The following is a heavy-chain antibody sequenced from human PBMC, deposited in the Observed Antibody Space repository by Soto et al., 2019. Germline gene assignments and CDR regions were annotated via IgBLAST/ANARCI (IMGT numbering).Heavy chain of an antibody. CDR2: IIPIFGTA. J-gene: IGHJ6*02. CDR1: GGTFSSYA. CDR3: ASGALGIAARPVYYYGMDV. Sequence: SVKVSCKASGGTFSSYAISWVRQAPGQGLEWMGGIIPIFGTANYAQKFQGRVTITADESTSTAYMELSSLRSEDTAVYYCASGALGIAARPVYYYGMDVWGQGTTVTVSS. V-gene: IGHV1-69*13. D-gene: IGHD6-6*01.